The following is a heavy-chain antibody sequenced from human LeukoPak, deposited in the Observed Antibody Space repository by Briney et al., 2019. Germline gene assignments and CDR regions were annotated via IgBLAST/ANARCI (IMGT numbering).Heavy chain of an antibody. CDR3: ARRGYNWNDSIYYFDY. J-gene: IGHJ4*02. CDR2: IYPGDSDT. D-gene: IGHD1-20*01. Sequence: GESLKISRKGSGYSFTSYWIGWVRQMPGKGLEWMGIIYPGDSDTRYSPSFQGQVTISADKSISTAYLQWSSLKASDTAMYYCARRGYNWNDSIYYFDYWGQGTLVTVSS. CDR1: GYSFTSYW. V-gene: IGHV5-51*01.